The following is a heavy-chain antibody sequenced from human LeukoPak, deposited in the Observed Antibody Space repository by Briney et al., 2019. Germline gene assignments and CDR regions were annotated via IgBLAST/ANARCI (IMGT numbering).Heavy chain of an antibody. CDR2: INYSGST. J-gene: IGHJ6*03. CDR1: GGSFSGYY. Sequence: PSETLSLTXAVYGGSFSGYYWSWIRQPPGKGLEWIGEINYSGSTNYNPSLKSRVTISLDTSKNQFSLKLSSVTAADTAVYYCARLGEETTIFGVVITYYMDVWGKGTTVTVSS. V-gene: IGHV4-34*01. D-gene: IGHD3-3*01. CDR3: ARLGEETTIFGVVITYYMDV.